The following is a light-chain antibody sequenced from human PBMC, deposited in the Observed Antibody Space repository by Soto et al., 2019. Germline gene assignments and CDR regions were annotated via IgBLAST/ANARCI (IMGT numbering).Light chain of an antibody. J-gene: IGLJ2*01. Sequence: QSVLTQPASVSGSPGQSINISCTGTSSDVGSYSLVSWYQQHPGKAPKLMIYEVTKRPSGISNRFSGSKSGNTASLTISGLQAEDEADYHCCLYAGSSTVVFGGGTKLTVL. CDR1: SSDVGSYSL. CDR2: EVT. CDR3: CLYAGSSTVV. V-gene: IGLV2-23*02.